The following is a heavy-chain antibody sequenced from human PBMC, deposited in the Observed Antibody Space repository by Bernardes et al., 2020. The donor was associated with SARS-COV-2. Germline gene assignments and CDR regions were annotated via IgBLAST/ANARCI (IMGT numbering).Heavy chain of an antibody. J-gene: IGHJ4*02. CDR1: GFAFDTYA. V-gene: IGHV3-23*01. CDR3: AKREGRDGHPVYFDH. CDR2: ISASSARI. D-gene: IGHD1-26*01. Sequence: GGSLRLSCLTSGFAFDTYAMNWVRQAPGKGLEWVAAISASSARILYAASVKGRFTVARDNSKKTLYLHMNRLRLDDTAVYYCAKREGRDGHPVYFDHWGQGSLVTVSS.